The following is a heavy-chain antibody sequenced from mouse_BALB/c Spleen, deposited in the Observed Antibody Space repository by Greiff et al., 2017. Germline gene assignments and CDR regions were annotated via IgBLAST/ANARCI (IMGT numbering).Heavy chain of an antibody. V-gene: IGHV5-17*02. CDR1: GFTFSSFG. Sequence: EVMLVESGGGLVQPGGSRKLSCAASGFTFSSFGMHWVRQAPEKGLEWVAYISSGSSTIYYADTVKGRFTISRDNPKNTLFLQMTSLRSEDTAMYYCARVGNYVGYYAMDYWGQGTSVTVSS. CDR3: ARVGNYVGYYAMDY. CDR2: ISSGSSTI. D-gene: IGHD2-1*01. J-gene: IGHJ4*01.